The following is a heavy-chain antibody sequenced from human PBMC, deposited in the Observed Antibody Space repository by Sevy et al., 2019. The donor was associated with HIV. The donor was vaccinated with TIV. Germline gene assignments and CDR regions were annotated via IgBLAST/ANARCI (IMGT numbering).Heavy chain of an antibody. V-gene: IGHV3-9*01. J-gene: IGHJ3*02. CDR1: GFTFDGYA. D-gene: IGHD1-20*01. CDR3: ASIRGMHDAFDI. CDR2: ISWNSGRI. Sequence: GGCLRLSCAASGFTFDGYAMHWVRQAPGKGLEWVSGISWNSGRIGYADFVKGRFTISRDNAKNSLYMQMNSLRAEDTALYYCASIRGMHDAFDIWGQGTLVTVSS.